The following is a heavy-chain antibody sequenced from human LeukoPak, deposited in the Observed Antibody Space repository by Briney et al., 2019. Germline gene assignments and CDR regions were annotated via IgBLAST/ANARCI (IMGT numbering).Heavy chain of an antibody. CDR2: INPNSGGT. Sequence: ASVKVSRKASGYTFTGYYMHWVRQAPGQGLEWMGWINPNSGGTNYAQKFQGRVTMTRDTSISTAYMELSRLRSDDTAVYYCARDACCSSTRTHWFDPWGQGTLVTVSS. D-gene: IGHD2-2*01. V-gene: IGHV1-2*02. CDR1: GYTFTGYY. CDR3: ARDACCSSTRTHWFDP. J-gene: IGHJ5*02.